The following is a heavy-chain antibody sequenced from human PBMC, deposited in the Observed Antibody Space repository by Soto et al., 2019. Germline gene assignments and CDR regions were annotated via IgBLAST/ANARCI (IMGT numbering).Heavy chain of an antibody. Sequence: SETLSLTCTVSGGSISSSSYYWGWIRQPPGKGLEWIGSIYYSGSTYYNPSLKSRVTISVDTSKNQFSLKLSSVTAADTAVYYCARSSTSSGYYFAFDIWGQGTMVTVSS. CDR3: ARSSTSSGYYFAFDI. J-gene: IGHJ3*02. V-gene: IGHV4-39*01. D-gene: IGHD3-22*01. CDR2: IYYSGST. CDR1: GGSISSSSYY.